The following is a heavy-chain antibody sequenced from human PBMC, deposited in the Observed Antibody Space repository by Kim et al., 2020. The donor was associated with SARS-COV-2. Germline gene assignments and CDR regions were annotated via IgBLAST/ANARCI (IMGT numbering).Heavy chain of an antibody. CDR1: GFTFSSYA. CDR2: ISYDGSNK. J-gene: IGHJ6*01. V-gene: IGHV3-30*04. Sequence: GGSLRLSCAASGFTFSSYAMHWVRQAPGKGLEWVAVISYDGSNKYYADSVKGRFTISRDNSKNTLYLQMNSLRAEDTAVYYCARDIGSGSYSNYGMDAWG. D-gene: IGHD3-10*01. CDR3: ARDIGSGSYSNYGMDA.